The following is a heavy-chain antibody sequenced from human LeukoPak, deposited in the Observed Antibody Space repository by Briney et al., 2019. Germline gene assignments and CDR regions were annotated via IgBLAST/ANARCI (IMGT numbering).Heavy chain of an antibody. CDR2: IYYSGST. CDR1: GGSISSGDYY. Sequence: SETLSLTCTVSGGSISSGDYYWSWIRQPPGKGLEWIGYIYYSGSTYYNPSLKSRVTISVDTSKNQFSLKLSSVTAADTAVYYCASLSITMVRGVIDYWGQGTLVIVSS. CDR3: ASLSITMVRGVIDY. D-gene: IGHD3-10*01. V-gene: IGHV4-30-4*01. J-gene: IGHJ4*02.